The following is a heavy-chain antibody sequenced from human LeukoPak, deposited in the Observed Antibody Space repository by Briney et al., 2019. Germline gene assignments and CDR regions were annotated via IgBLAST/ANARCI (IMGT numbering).Heavy chain of an antibody. Sequence: GGSLRLSCAASGFTFSSYSMNWVRQAPGKGLEWVSSISGSSSYIYYADSVKGRFTISRDNAKNSLYLQMNSLRAEDTAVYYCARVPYYDFWSGYYSEEAFDYWGQGTLVTVSS. CDR3: ARVPYYDFWSGYYSEEAFDY. J-gene: IGHJ4*02. CDR2: ISGSSSYI. V-gene: IGHV3-21*01. CDR1: GFTFSSYS. D-gene: IGHD3-3*01.